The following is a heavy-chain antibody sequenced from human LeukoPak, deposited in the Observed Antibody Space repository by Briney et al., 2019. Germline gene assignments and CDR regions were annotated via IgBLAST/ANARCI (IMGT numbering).Heavy chain of an antibody. CDR2: ISSHGGST. Sequence: GGSLRLSCAASGFTFSTYAMHWVRQAPGKGLQYGSAISSHGGSTYYANSVKGRFTISRDNSENTVYLQMGSLRAEDMAVYYCARDYSNHGYLDYWGQGTLVTVSS. D-gene: IGHD4-11*01. J-gene: IGHJ4*02. CDR1: GFTFSTYA. V-gene: IGHV3-64*01. CDR3: ARDYSNHGYLDY.